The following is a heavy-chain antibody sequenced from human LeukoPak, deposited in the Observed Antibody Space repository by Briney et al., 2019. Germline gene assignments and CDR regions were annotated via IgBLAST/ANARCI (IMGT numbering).Heavy chain of an antibody. Sequence: GASVKVSCKASGYTFTSYDINWVRQATGQGLEWMGWMNPNSDNTGYAQKFQGRVTITRNTSISTAYMELSSLRSEDTAVYYCARVPLGSNHLDYWGQGTLVTVSS. CDR1: GYTFTSYD. CDR2: MNPNSDNT. D-gene: IGHD2-15*01. J-gene: IGHJ4*02. CDR3: ARVPLGSNHLDY. V-gene: IGHV1-8*03.